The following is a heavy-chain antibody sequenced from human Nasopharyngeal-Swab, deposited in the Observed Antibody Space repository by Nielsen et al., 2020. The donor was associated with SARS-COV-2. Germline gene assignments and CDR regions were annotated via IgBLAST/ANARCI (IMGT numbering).Heavy chain of an antibody. CDR3: AKLSSSWYDYYYYYGMDV. V-gene: IGHV3-9*01. J-gene: IGHJ6*02. CDR1: GFTFDDYA. CDR2: ISWNSGSI. D-gene: IGHD6-13*01. Sequence: GGSLRLSCAASGFTFDDYAMHWVRQAPGKGLEWVSGISWNSGSIGYADSVKGRFTISRDNAKNSLYLQMNSLRAEDTALYYCAKLSSSWYDYYYYYGMDVRGQGTTVTVSS.